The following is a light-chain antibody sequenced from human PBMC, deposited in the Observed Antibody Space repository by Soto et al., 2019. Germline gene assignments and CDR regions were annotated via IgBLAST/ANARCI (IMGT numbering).Light chain of an antibody. CDR1: SSNIGSNA. V-gene: IGLV1-44*01. CDR2: SDD. CDR3: AAWGDSLNTWV. Sequence: QSVLTQPPSASGTPGQRVTISCSGSSSNIGSNAVSWYQHFPGTAPKVLIYSDDQRPSGVPDRFSGSKSGTSASLAISGLQADDEADYFCAAWGDSLNTWVLGGGTKLTVL. J-gene: IGLJ3*02.